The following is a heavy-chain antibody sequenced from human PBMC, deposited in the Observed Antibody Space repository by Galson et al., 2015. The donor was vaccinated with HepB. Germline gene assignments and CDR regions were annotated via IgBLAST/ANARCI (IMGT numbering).Heavy chain of an antibody. J-gene: IGHJ6*02. D-gene: IGHD2-2*01. CDR1: GGTFSKYA. CDR3: ALARDPNPTYYSSVNYGMDV. CDR2: IIPFFGTP. V-gene: IGHV1-69*13. Sequence: VKVSCKASGGTFSKYAITWVRQAPGQGLEWMGGIIPFFGTPIYAQRFQGRVTITADESTTTAHMELSSLRSDDTAVFYCALARDPNPTYYSSVNYGMDVWGQGTTVTVSS.